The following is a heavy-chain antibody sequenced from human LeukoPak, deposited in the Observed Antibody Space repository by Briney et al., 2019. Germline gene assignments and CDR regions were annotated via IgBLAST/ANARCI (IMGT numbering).Heavy chain of an antibody. J-gene: IGHJ5*02. CDR2: INPNSGGT. V-gene: IGHV1-2*04. D-gene: IGHD5-18*01. CDR1: GYTFTGYY. Sequence: ASVKVSCKASGYTFTGYYMHWVRQAPGQGLEWMGWINPNSGGTNYAQKFQGWVTMTRDTSISTAYMELSRLRSDDTAVYYCARGRVLYSYGRNWFDPWGQGTLVTVSS. CDR3: ARGRVLYSYGRNWFDP.